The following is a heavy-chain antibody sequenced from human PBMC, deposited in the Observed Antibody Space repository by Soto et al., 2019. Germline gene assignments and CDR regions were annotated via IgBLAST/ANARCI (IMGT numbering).Heavy chain of an antibody. J-gene: IGHJ4*02. D-gene: IGHD4-17*01. CDR3: ARDRIILPDYRDYGDYFDY. CDR1: GGTFSSYA. CDR2: IIPIFVTA. V-gene: IGHV1-69*01. Sequence: QVQLVQSGAEVKKPGSSVKVSCKASGGTFSSYAISWVRQAPGQGLEWMGGIIPIFVTANYAQKFQGRVMITADESTSTAYMELSSLRSEDTAVYYCARDRIILPDYRDYGDYFDYWGQGTLVTVSS.